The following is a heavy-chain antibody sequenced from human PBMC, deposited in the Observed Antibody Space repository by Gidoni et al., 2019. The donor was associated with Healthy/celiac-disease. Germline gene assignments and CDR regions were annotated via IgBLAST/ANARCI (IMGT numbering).Heavy chain of an antibody. D-gene: IGHD3-22*01. J-gene: IGHJ3*02. CDR3: ARSRITMIVDAFDI. Sequence: EVQLVESGGGLVQPGGSLRLSCAASGFTVSSNYMSWVRQAPGKGLEWVSVIYSGGSTYYADSVKGRFTISRDNSKNTLYLQMNSLRAEDTAVYYCARSRITMIVDAFDIWGQGTMVTVSS. CDR2: IYSGGST. V-gene: IGHV3-66*02. CDR1: GFTVSSNY.